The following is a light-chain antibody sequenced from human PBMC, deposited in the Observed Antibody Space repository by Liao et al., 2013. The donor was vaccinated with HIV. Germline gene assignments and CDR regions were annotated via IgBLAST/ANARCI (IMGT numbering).Light chain of an antibody. CDR1: NIGSKS. V-gene: IGLV3-21*01. CDR2: YDS. CDR3: QVWDSSSDRV. J-gene: IGLJ1*01. Sequence: SYVVTQPPSVSVAPGKTARITCGGNNIGSKSVHWYQQKPGQAPVLVIYYDSDRPSGIPERFSGSNSGNTATLTISRVEAGDEADYYCQVWDSSSDRVFGTGTKVTVL.